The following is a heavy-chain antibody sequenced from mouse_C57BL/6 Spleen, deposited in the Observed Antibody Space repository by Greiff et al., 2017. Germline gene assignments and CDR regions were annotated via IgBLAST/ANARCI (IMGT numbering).Heavy chain of an antibody. CDR3: ARTYYGSSLYCDY. J-gene: IGHJ2*01. V-gene: IGHV2-9-1*01. CDR2: IWTGGGT. Sequence: VKLMESGPGLVAPSQSLSITCTVSGFSLTSYAISWVRQPPGKGLEWLGVIWTGGGTNYNSALKSRLSISKDNSKSQVFLKMNSLQTDDTARDYCARTYYGSSLYCDYWGQGTTLTVSS. D-gene: IGHD1-1*01. CDR1: GFSLTSYA.